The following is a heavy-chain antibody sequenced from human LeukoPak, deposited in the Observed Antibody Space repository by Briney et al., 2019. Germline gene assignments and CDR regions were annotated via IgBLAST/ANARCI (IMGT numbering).Heavy chain of an antibody. V-gene: IGHV4-61*02. CDR2: IYTSGST. CDR1: GGSISSGSYY. CDR3: ARLSGWPLYFDY. D-gene: IGHD6-19*01. Sequence: PSQTLSLTCTVSGGSISSGSYYWSWIRQPAGKGLEWIGRIYTSGSTNYNPSLKSRVTISVDTSKNQFPLKLSSVTAADTAVYYCARLSGWPLYFDYWGQGTLVTVSS. J-gene: IGHJ4*02.